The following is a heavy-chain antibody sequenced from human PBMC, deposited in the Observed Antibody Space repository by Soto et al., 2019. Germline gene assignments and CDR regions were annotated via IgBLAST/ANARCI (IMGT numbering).Heavy chain of an antibody. CDR2: IIPILGIA. CDR1: GGTFSSYT. CDR3: ARDKRSRGLEPQTYFDY. D-gene: IGHD1-1*01. J-gene: IGHJ4*02. V-gene: IGHV1-69*04. Sequence: ASVKVSCKASGGTFSSYTISWVRQAPGQGLEWMGRIIPILGIANYAQKFQGRVTITADKSTSTAYMELSSLRSEDTAVYYCARDKRSRGLEPQTYFDYWGQGTLVTVSS.